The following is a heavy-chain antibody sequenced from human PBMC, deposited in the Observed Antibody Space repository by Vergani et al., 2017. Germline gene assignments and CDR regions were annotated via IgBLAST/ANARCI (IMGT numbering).Heavy chain of an antibody. D-gene: IGHD3-9*01. CDR3: AGRSGIVYDIFSGTQYFFDF. Sequence: QVQLQESGPGLVKPSETLSLTCAVSGFSIDNGYYWDWIRPPPGKGLEWIGSIYRTGRTHFNPSLKSRVTISVDTSNNHFSLRLNSLTAADTAVYYCAGRSGIVYDIFSGTQYFFDFWGQGTLVTVSS. CDR1: GFSIDNGYY. V-gene: IGHV4-38-2*01. J-gene: IGHJ4*02. CDR2: IYRTGRT.